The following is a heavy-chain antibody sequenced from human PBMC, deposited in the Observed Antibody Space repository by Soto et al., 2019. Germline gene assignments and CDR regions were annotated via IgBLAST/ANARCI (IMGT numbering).Heavy chain of an antibody. CDR2: INPNSGGT. D-gene: IGHD3-10*01. CDR3: ARARPHDYGPLDY. CDR1: GYTFTGYY. Sequence: ASVKVSCKASGYTFTGYYIHWVRQAPGQGLEWMGWINPNSGGTSYAQKFQGRFTVSRDNAKNSLYLQIDRLRPDDTAVYYCARARPHDYGPLDYWGQGILVTVSS. V-gene: IGHV1-2*02. J-gene: IGHJ4*02.